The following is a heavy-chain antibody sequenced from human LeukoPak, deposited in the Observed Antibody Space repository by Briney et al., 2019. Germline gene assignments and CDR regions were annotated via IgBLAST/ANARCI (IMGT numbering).Heavy chain of an antibody. J-gene: IGHJ3*02. Sequence: GGSLRLSCAASGFIFSSYSMNWVRQAPGKGLEWVSYISSRGSSIYYADSVKGRFTISRDNAKNSLYLQLNSLRAEDTAVYYCAREPSQGAFDIWGQGTMVTVSS. CDR2: ISSRGSSI. V-gene: IGHV3-48*01. CDR1: GFIFSSYS. CDR3: AREPSQGAFDI.